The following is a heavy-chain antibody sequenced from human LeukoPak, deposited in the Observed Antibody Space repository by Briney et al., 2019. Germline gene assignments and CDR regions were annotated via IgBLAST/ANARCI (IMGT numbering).Heavy chain of an antibody. CDR2: IYYSGST. Sequence: KPSETLSLTCTVSGGSISSYYWSWIRQPPGKGLEWIGYIYYSGSTNYNPSLRSRVTISVETSKNQFSLKLSSVTAADTAVYYCARGNDFWSGSSDPWGQGTLVTVSS. J-gene: IGHJ5*02. V-gene: IGHV4-59*01. CDR3: ARGNDFWSGSSDP. D-gene: IGHD3-3*01. CDR1: GGSISSYY.